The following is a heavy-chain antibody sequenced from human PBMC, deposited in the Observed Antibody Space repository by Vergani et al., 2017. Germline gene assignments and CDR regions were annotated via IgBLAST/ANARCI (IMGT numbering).Heavy chain of an antibody. CDR1: GGSFSGYY. Sequence: QVQLQQWGAGLLKPSETLSLTCAVYGGSFSGYYWSWIRQPPGKGLEWIGEINHSGSTNYNPSLKSRVTISVDTSTNQFSLKLSSVTAADTAVYYCARGEVGHRVGATNAFDIWGQGTMVTVSS. D-gene: IGHD1-26*01. V-gene: IGHV4-34*01. CDR2: INHSGST. J-gene: IGHJ3*02. CDR3: ARGEVGHRVGATNAFDI.